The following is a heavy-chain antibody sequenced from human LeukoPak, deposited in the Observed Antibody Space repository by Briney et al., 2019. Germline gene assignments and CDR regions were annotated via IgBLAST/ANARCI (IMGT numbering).Heavy chain of an antibody. Sequence: PGGSLRLSCAASGFTFSTYMMIWVRQAPGKGLEWVSYISDSSDSIYYGDSVKGRFTISRDNAKNSLYLQMNSLRAEDTAVYFCARAPLVFWSGYLGMDVWGKGTTVTVSS. CDR2: ISDSSDSI. CDR3: ARAPLVFWSGYLGMDV. V-gene: IGHV3-48*04. D-gene: IGHD3-3*01. J-gene: IGHJ6*04. CDR1: GFTFSTYM.